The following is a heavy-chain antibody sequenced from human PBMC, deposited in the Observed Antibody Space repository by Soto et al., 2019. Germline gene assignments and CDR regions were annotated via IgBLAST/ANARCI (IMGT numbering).Heavy chain of an antibody. D-gene: IGHD5-12*01. J-gene: IGHJ5*02. CDR2: IHYSGST. CDR1: GDSISSDY. CDR3: ARESEYSGYDSGWFDP. Sequence: QVQLQESGPGLVKPSETLSLTCTVSGDSISSDYWSWIRQPPGKGLEWIGNIHYSGSTNYNPSLKSRVNISVDTSKNQFSLRLSSVTAADTAVYYCARESEYSGYDSGWFDPWGQGTLVTVSS. V-gene: IGHV4-59*01.